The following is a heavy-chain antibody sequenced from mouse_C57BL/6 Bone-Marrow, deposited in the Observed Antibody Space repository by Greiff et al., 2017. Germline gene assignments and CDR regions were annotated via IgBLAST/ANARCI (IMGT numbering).Heavy chain of an antibody. CDR1: GYTFTSYW. J-gene: IGHJ1*03. Sequence: VKPGASVKMSCKASGYTFTSYWITWVKQRPGQGLEWIGDIYPGSGSNNYNEKFKSKATLTVDTSSSTAYMQLSSLTSEDSAVYDCARPYYSNYWYFDVWGTGTTVTVSS. CDR3: ARPYYSNYWYFDV. D-gene: IGHD2-5*01. V-gene: IGHV1-55*01. CDR2: IYPGSGSN.